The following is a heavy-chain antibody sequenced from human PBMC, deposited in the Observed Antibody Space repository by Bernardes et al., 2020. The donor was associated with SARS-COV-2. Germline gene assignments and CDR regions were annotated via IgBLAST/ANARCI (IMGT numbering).Heavy chain of an antibody. J-gene: IGHJ3*02. Sequence: ATLKVYCKASGYTLSAYYMHWVRQAPGQGLEWMGWINPHSGGTNYAQKFQGRVTVTRDTSISTAYMELSRLTSDDTAVYYCARDLDRLYSGSRTDAFDIWGQGTMVTVSS. CDR2: INPHSGGT. D-gene: IGHD1-26*01. CDR3: ARDLDRLYSGSRTDAFDI. CDR1: GYTLSAYY. V-gene: IGHV1-2*02.